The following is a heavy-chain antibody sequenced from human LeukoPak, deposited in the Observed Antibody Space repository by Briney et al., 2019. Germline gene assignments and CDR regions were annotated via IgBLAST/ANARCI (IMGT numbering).Heavy chain of an antibody. CDR3: ARDGYSYDN. J-gene: IGHJ4*02. Sequence: PSVKVSCKASGYTFTGYYIHWVRQAPGQGLEWMGRISPNSGATNYAQKFQGRVTMTRDTSFSTAYMELSGLTSDDTAVYYCARDGYSYDNWGQGTLVTVSS. CDR1: GYTFTGYY. V-gene: IGHV1-2*02. D-gene: IGHD5-18*01. CDR2: ISPNSGAT.